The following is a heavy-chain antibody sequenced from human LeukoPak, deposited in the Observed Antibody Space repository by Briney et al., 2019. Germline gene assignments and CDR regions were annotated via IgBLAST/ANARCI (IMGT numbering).Heavy chain of an antibody. CDR3: ARAPPYGSGWSKGVFDY. CDR1: GGSITTSAW. D-gene: IGHD6-19*01. Sequence: SETLSLTCAVSGGSITTSAWWSWVRQPPGKGLEWIGEIYHSGTTSYNPSLKSRVTILVDKSKNRFSLKLTSVTAADTAVYYCARAPPYGSGWSKGVFDYWGQGTLVTVSS. J-gene: IGHJ4*02. V-gene: IGHV4-4*02. CDR2: IYHSGTT.